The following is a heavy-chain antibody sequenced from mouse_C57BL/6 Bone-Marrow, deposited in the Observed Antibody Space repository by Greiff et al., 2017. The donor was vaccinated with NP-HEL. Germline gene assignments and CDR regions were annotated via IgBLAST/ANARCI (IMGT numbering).Heavy chain of an antibody. CDR3: ARSPLWLRRKYYAMDY. J-gene: IGHJ4*01. D-gene: IGHD2-2*01. V-gene: IGHV3-8*01. Sequence: EVQLVESGPGLAKPSQTLSLTCSVTGYSITSDYWNWIRKFPGNKLEYMGYISYSGSTYYNPSLKSRISITRDTSKNQYYLQLNSVTTEDTATYYCARSPLWLRRKYYAMDYWGQGTSGTVAS. CDR2: ISYSGST. CDR1: GYSITSDY.